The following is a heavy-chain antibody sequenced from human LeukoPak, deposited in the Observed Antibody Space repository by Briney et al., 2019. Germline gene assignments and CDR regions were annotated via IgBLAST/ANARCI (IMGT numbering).Heavy chain of an antibody. Sequence: GGSLRLSCAASGFTFSSYAMHWVRQAPGKGLEWVAVISDDGNNKYYADSVKGRFTISRDNSKNTLNLQVSSLRAEDTAVYYCARVDDLDAFDIWGQGTMVTVSS. CDR3: ARVDDLDAFDI. J-gene: IGHJ3*02. CDR1: GFTFSSYA. D-gene: IGHD2-2*03. V-gene: IGHV3-30*04. CDR2: ISDDGNNK.